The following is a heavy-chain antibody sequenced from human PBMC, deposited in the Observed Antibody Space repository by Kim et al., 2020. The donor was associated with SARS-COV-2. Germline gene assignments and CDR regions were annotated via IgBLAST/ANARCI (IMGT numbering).Heavy chain of an antibody. CDR3: ARGKYAGYYFDY. CDR2: ISYIGNNI. V-gene: IGHV3-30-3*01. D-gene: IGHD2-2*01. J-gene: IGHJ4*02. Sequence: GGSLRLSCEASGLTFSSHAMHWVRQAPGKGLEWVAVISYIGNNIYYADSVKGRFTISRDNSKNTLYLQMNSLRVEDTAVYYCARGKYAGYYFDYWGQGTL. CDR1: GLTFSSHA.